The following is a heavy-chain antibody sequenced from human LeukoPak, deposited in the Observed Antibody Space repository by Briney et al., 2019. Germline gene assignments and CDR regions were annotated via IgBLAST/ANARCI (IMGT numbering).Heavy chain of an antibody. CDR3: ARGTNWGGDDAFDI. CDR1: GFTFSNYN. V-gene: IGHV3-21*01. D-gene: IGHD7-27*01. J-gene: IGHJ3*02. CDR2: ISSGSSYI. Sequence: GGSLRLSCEASGFTFSNYNMNWVRQAPGKGLEWVSSISSGSSYIYYADSVKGRFTISRDNAKNSLYLQMTSLRAEDTAVYYCARGTNWGGDDAFDIWGQGTMVTVSS.